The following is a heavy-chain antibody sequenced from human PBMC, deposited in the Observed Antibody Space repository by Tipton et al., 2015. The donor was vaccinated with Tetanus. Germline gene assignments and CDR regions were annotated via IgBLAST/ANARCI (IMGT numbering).Heavy chain of an antibody. J-gene: IGHJ4*02. CDR3: AREVPAAGHFDS. D-gene: IGHD2-2*01. V-gene: IGHV4-59*01. CDR2: VYYNGNT. Sequence: TLSLTCTVSGGSISGSYWNWIRQPPGKGLEWIGYVYYNGNTHYNPALKSRGTISVDTSKNQFSLKLSSVTAADTAIYYCAREVPAAGHFDSWGQGTLVTVSS. CDR1: GGSISGSY.